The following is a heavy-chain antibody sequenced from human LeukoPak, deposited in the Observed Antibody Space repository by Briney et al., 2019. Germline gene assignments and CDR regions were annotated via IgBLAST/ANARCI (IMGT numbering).Heavy chain of an antibody. CDR2: IYYSGST. D-gene: IGHD4-23*01. Sequence: SETLSLTCTVSGGSISSSSYYWGWIRQPPGKGLEWIGSIYYSGSTYYNPSLKSRVTISVDTSRNQFSLKLSSVTAADTAVYYCARHVSTVGGNRDYWGQGTLVTVSS. J-gene: IGHJ4*02. CDR1: GGSISSSSYY. V-gene: IGHV4-39*01. CDR3: ARHVSTVGGNRDY.